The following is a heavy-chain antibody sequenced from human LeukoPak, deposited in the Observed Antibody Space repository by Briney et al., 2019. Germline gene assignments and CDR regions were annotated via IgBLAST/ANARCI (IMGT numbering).Heavy chain of an antibody. CDR1: GYTFTGYY. D-gene: IGHD3-22*01. J-gene: IGHJ4*02. V-gene: IGHV1-2*06. CDR2: INPNSGGT. CDR3: ARGIITPYYYDSSGYQVYFDY. Sequence: ASVKVSCKASGYTFTGYYMHWVRQAPEQGLEWMGRINPNSGGTNYAQTFQGRVTRTRETSISTAYMELSRLRSDDTAVYYCARGIITPYYYDSSGYQVYFDYWGQGTLVTVSS.